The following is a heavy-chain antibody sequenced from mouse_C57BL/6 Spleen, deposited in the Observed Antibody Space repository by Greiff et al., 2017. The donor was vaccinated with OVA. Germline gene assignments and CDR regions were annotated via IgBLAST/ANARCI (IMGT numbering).Heavy chain of an antibody. V-gene: IGHV1-7*01. J-gene: IGHJ4*01. CDR2: INPSSGYT. CDR3: ARRVITTVVAPGAMDY. CDR1: GYTFTSYW. D-gene: IGHD1-1*01. Sequence: QVQLKESGAELAKPGASVKLSCKASGYTFTSYWLHWVKQRPGQGLEWIGYINPSSGYTKSNQKFKDKATLTADKSSSTAYMQLSSLTYEDSAVYYCARRVITTVVAPGAMDYWGQGTSVTVSS.